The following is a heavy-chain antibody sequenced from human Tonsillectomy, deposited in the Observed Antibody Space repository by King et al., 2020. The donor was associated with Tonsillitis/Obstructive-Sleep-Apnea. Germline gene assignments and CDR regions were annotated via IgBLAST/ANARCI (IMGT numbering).Heavy chain of an antibody. Sequence: TLKESGPTLVKPTQTLTLTCTFSGFSLSTSGVGVGWIRQPPGKALEWLALIYWDDDKRYSPSLKSRLTITKDTSKNQVVLTMTNMDPVDTATYYCAHQYYDFLTTNCFDPWGQGTLVTVSS. CDR2: IYWDDDK. CDR3: AHQYYDFLTTNCFDP. J-gene: IGHJ5*02. CDR1: GFSLSTSGVG. D-gene: IGHD3-3*01. V-gene: IGHV2-5*02.